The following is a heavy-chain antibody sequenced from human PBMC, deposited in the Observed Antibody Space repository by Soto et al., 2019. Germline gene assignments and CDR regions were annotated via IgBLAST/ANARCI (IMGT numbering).Heavy chain of an antibody. D-gene: IGHD5-12*01. Sequence: SETLSLTCTVSGGSISSSSYYWGWIRQPPGKGLEWIGSIYYSGSTYYNPSLKSRVTISVDTSKNQFSLKLSSVTAADTAVYYCARRGSYYYYGMDVWGQGTTVTVAS. J-gene: IGHJ6*02. CDR2: IYYSGST. CDR3: ARRGSYYYYGMDV. V-gene: IGHV4-39*01. CDR1: GGSISSSSYY.